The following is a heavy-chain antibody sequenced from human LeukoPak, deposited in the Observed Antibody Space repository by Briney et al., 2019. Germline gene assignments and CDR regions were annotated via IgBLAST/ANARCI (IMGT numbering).Heavy chain of an antibody. CDR1: GFTFSRNL. CDR2: IYQDGSEK. Sequence: GGSLRLSCTASGFTFSRNLMTWVRQAPGKGLEWVANIYQDGSEKYYVDSVRGRFTISRDNAKNTLYLQMNSLRAEDTAVYFCASERPSSSWYDYWGQGTLVTVSS. V-gene: IGHV3-7*01. CDR3: ASERPSSSWYDY. J-gene: IGHJ4*02. D-gene: IGHD6-13*01.